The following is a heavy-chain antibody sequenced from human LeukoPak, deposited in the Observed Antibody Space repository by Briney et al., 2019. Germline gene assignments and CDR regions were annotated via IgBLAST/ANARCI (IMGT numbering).Heavy chain of an antibody. CDR2: IYHSGST. CDR1: GYSISSGYY. D-gene: IGHD1-26*01. V-gene: IGHV4-38-2*01. J-gene: IGHJ4*02. Sequence: SETLSLTCAVSGYSISSGYYWGWIRQPPGKGLEWIGSIYHSGSTYYNPSLKSRVTISVDTSKNQFSLKLSSVTAADTAVYYCARASGSYAYYFDYWGQGTLVTVSS. CDR3: ARASGSYAYYFDY.